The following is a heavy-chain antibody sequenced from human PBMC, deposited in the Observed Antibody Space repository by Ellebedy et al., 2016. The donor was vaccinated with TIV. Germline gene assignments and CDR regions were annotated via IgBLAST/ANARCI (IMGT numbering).Heavy chain of an antibody. D-gene: IGHD6-19*01. CDR2: ISWNSGSI. V-gene: IGHV3-9*01. Sequence: SLKISCAASGFTFDDYAMHWVRQAPGKGLEWVSGISWNSGSIGYADSVKGRFTISRDNAKNSLYLQMNSLRAEDTALYYCAKGETVAGTCFDYWGQGTLVTVSS. CDR1: GFTFDDYA. J-gene: IGHJ4*02. CDR3: AKGETVAGTCFDY.